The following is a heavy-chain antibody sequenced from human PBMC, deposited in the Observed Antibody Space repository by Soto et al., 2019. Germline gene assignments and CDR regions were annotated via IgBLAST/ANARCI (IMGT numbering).Heavy chain of an antibody. Sequence: PSETLSLTCTVSGGSISSGSYYWGWSRQPPGKGLEWIGSIYYSGSTHYNPSLKSRVTISVDTSKNQFSLKLSSVTAADTAVYYCARHTPAISISDHWGQGTLVTVSS. CDR3: ARHTPAISISDH. V-gene: IGHV4-39*01. J-gene: IGHJ4*02. CDR1: GGSISSGSYY. D-gene: IGHD2-15*01. CDR2: IYYSGST.